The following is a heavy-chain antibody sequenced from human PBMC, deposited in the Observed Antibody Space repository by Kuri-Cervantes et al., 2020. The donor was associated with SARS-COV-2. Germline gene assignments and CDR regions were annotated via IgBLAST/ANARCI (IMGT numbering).Heavy chain of an antibody. J-gene: IGHJ3*02. Sequence: GSLRLSCTVSGGSISSGSYYWSWIRQPPGKGLEWIGYIYYSGSTNYNPSLKSRVTVSVDTSKNQFSLKLSSVTAADTAVYYCARALGRSSSGPRYGAFDIWGQGTMVTVSS. CDR3: ARALGRSSSGPRYGAFDI. CDR1: GGSISSGSYY. V-gene: IGHV4-61*01. D-gene: IGHD6-6*01. CDR2: IYYSGST.